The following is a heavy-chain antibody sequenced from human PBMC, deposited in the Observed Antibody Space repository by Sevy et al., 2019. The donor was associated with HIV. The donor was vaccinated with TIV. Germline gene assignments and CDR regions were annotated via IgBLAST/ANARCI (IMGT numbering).Heavy chain of an antibody. J-gene: IGHJ6*02. CDR3: TTEALDGDYGDYYYYGMDV. D-gene: IGHD4-17*01. V-gene: IGHV3-15*01. CDR1: GFTFSDVW. Sequence: GGSLRLSCAASGFTFSDVWMSWVRQAPGMGLEWVGRIQSKTDGGTTDYAAPVKDRFTISRDDSKNTLYLQMNSLKTEDTAVYYCTTEALDGDYGDYYYYGMDVWGQGTTVTVSS. CDR2: IQSKTDGGTT.